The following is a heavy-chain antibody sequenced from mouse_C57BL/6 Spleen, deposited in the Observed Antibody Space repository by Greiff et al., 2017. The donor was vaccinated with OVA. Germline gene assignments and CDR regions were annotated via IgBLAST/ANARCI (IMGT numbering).Heavy chain of an antibody. V-gene: IGHV1-59*01. D-gene: IGHD1-3*01. Sequence: QVQLKQPGAELVRPGTSVKLSCTASGYTFTSYWMHWVKQRPGQGLEWIGVIDPSDSSTNYTQKFKGKATLTVDTSSSTAYMQSSSLTSEDSAVYYCALYIDYFDYWGQGTTLTVSS. CDR1: GYTFTSYW. J-gene: IGHJ2*01. CDR2: IDPSDSST. CDR3: ALYIDYFDY.